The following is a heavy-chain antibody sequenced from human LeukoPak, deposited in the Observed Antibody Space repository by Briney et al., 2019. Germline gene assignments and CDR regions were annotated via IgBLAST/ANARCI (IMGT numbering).Heavy chain of an antibody. D-gene: IGHD5-12*01. CDR2: IGADGDST. Sequence: PGGSLRLSCEASGFTSRRHAMNWVRQFPGKGLEWVSSIGADGDSTYYADSVKGRFTVSRDNSKNTLFLQMKSLRAEDMAVYYCVCEASGYDSPNWFDPWGQGTLVTVSS. V-gene: IGHV3-23*01. CDR1: GFTSRRHA. J-gene: IGHJ5*02. CDR3: VCEASGYDSPNWFDP.